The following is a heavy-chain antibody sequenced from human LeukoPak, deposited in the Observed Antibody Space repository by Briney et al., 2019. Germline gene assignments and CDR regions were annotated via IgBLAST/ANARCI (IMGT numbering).Heavy chain of an antibody. CDR1: GFTVSSYY. V-gene: IGHV3-66*01. CDR2: ISSSGTT. Sequence: AESLTLSCAASGFTVSSYYMGWVRQAPEKGLEWVALISSSGTTYYADSLKGRFTISRDNSKNTLYLQMNSLRGEDTAVCYCGRVGAGHNDNYWGQGTLVTVSS. J-gene: IGHJ4*02. CDR3: GRVGAGHNDNY. D-gene: IGHD1-26*01.